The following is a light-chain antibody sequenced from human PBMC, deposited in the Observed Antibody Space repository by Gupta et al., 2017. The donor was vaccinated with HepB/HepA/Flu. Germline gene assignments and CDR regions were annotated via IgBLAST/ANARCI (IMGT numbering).Light chain of an antibody. V-gene: IGLV3-1*01. CDR1: KLGTKF. CDR2: KDK. J-gene: IGLJ1*01. CDR3: QTWDADTGV. Sequence: SYDLTQPPSVSVSPGQTANIPCSGDKLGTKFVSWYQQKPGRSPVLVIYKDKKRPSGSPDRFSGSNSGTTATLTISGTQATDEADYYCQTWDADTGVFGAGTRVTVL.